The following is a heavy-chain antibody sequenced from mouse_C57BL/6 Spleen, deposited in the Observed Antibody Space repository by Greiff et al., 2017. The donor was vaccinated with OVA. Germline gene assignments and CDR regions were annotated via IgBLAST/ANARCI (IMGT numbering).Heavy chain of an antibody. V-gene: IGHV1-26*01. CDR1: GYTFTDYY. CDR3: ARDDYGGYYFDY. D-gene: IGHD2-4*01. CDR2: INPNNGGT. J-gene: IGHJ2*01. Sequence: VQLQQSGPELVKPGASVKISCKASGYTFTDYYMNWVKQSHGKSLEWIGDINPNNGGTSYNQKFKGKATLTVDKSSSTAYMELRSLTSEDSAVYYCARDDYGGYYFDYWGQGTTLTVSS.